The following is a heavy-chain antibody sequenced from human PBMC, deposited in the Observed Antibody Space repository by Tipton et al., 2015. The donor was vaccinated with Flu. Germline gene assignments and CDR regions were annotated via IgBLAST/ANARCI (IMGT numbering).Heavy chain of an antibody. J-gene: IGHJ5*02. CDR3: ARRDYSNYVSEPHNWFDP. Sequence: TLSLTCAVSGNSIRSSNYYWGWIRQPPGKGLEWIGNIFHSGNTYHNPSLKSRVTISVDTSRNQFSLRLSSVTAADTAVYYCARRDYSNYVSEPHNWFDPWGQGTLVTVSS. CDR2: IFHSGNT. V-gene: IGHV4-38-2*01. D-gene: IGHD4-11*01. CDR1: GNSIRSSNYY.